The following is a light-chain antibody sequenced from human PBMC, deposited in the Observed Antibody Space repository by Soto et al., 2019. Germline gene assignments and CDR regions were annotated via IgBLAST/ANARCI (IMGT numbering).Light chain of an antibody. CDR1: QTISNTF. Sequence: EIVLTQSPGTLSLSPGERATLSCRASQTISNTFLAWYQQRPGQAPRLLIYGASGRAAGIPDRFSGSGSGTDFTLSISRLELEDFAVYYCQQYGVSPTFGGGTKVEIK. CDR2: GAS. CDR3: QQYGVSPT. V-gene: IGKV3-20*01. J-gene: IGKJ4*01.